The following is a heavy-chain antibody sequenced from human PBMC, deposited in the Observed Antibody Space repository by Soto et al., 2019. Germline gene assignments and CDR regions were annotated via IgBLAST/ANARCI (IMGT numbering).Heavy chain of an antibody. CDR1: GYTFTGYY. CDR2: INPNSGGT. J-gene: IGHJ4*02. CDR3: ARDLMGYGDYLYYFDY. Sequence: ASVKVSCKASGYTFTGYYMHWVRQAPGQGLEWMGWINPNSGGTNYAQKFQGWVTMTRDTSISTAYMELSRLRSDDTAVYYCARDLMGYGDYLYYFDYWGQGTLVTVSS. V-gene: IGHV1-2*04. D-gene: IGHD4-17*01.